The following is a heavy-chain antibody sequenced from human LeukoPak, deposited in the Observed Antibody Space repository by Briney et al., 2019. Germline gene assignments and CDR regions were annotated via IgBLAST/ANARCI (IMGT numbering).Heavy chain of an antibody. Sequence: GGSLRLSCAASGFTFSSCAMHWVRQAPGKGLEWVAVMSYDGSNKYYADSVKGRFTISRDNSKNTLYLQMNSLRAEDTAVYYCAKGATTVTPPQHWGQGTLVTVPS. D-gene: IGHD4-17*01. CDR1: GFTFSSCA. J-gene: IGHJ1*01. V-gene: IGHV3-30*18. CDR2: MSYDGSNK. CDR3: AKGATTVTPPQH.